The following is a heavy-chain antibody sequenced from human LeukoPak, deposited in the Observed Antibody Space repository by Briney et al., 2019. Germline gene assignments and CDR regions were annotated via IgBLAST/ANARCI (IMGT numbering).Heavy chain of an antibody. CDR2: ISAYNGNT. J-gene: IGHJ4*02. V-gene: IGHV1-18*01. CDR3: ARDFGSGTEYYFDY. Sequence: GASVKVSCKASGYTFTSYGISWVRQAPGQGLEWMGWISAYNGNTNYAQKLQGRATMTTDTSTSTAYMELRRLRSDDTAVYYCARDFGSGTEYYFDYWGQGTLVTVSS. CDR1: GYTFTSYG. D-gene: IGHD3-10*01.